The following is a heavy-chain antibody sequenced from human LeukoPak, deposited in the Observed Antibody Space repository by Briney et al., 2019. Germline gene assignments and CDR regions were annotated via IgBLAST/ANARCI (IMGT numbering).Heavy chain of an antibody. V-gene: IGHV1-2*02. CDR1: GYTFTGYY. J-gene: IGHJ4*02. Sequence: ASVEVSCKASGYTFTGYYMHWVRQAPGQGLEWMGWINPNSGGTNYAQKFQGRVTMTRDTSISTAYMELSRLRSDDTAVYYCARELGYCSGGCCLYLDYWGQGTLVTVSS. CDR3: ARELGYCSGGCCLYLDY. CDR2: INPNSGGT. D-gene: IGHD2-15*01.